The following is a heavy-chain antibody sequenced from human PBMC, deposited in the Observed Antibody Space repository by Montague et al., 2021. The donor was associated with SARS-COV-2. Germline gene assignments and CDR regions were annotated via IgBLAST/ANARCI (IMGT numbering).Heavy chain of an antibody. J-gene: IGHJ6*02. D-gene: IGHD3-9*01. V-gene: IGHV4-31*03. CDR3: AREGGLRYFDWLLRSDYYYYGMDV. Sequence: TLSLTCTVSGGSISSGGYYWSWIRQHPGKGLEWIGYIYYSGSTYYNPPLKSRVTISVDTSKNQFSLKLSSATAADTAVYYCAREGGLRYFDWLLRSDYYYYGMDVWGQGTTVTVSS. CDR1: GGSISSGGYY. CDR2: IYYSGST.